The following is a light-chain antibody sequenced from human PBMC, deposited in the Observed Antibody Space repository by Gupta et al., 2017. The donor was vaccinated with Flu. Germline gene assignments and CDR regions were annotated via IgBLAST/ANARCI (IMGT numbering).Light chain of an antibody. CDR2: EVT. V-gene: IGLV2-14*01. CDR3: ASETTTATWV. Sequence: QSALTQPASVSGSPGQSITISCTGTSSDVGGYNYVSWYQQHPGKAPELMIYEVTDRPSGVSNRFSGSKAGNTASLTISGRQAEDEDEYFCASETTTATWVFGGGTKLTVL. J-gene: IGLJ3*02. CDR1: SSDVGGYNY.